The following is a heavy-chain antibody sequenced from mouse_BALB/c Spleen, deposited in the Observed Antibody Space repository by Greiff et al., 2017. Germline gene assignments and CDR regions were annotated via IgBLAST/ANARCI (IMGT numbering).Heavy chain of an antibody. V-gene: IGHV5-12-1*01. Sequence: EVQLVESGGGLVKPGGSLKLSCAASGFAFSSYDMSWVRQTPEKRLEWVAYISSGGGSTYYPDTVKGRFTISRDNAKNTLYLQMSSLKSEDTAMYYCARRNFYFDYWGQGTTLTVSS. J-gene: IGHJ2*01. CDR2: ISSGGGST. CDR1: GFAFSSYD. CDR3: ARRNFYFDY.